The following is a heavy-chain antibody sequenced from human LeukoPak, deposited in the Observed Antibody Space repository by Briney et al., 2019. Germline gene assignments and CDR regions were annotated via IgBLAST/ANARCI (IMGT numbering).Heavy chain of an antibody. CDR2: IYHSGST. J-gene: IGHJ4*02. D-gene: IGHD1-26*01. V-gene: IGHV4-30-2*01. CDR3: ARDRPNSGSRIVGFDY. CDR1: GGSISSGGYY. Sequence: SETLSLTCTVSGGSISSGGYYWSWIRQPPGKGLEWIGYIYHSGSTYYNPSLKSRVTISVDRSKNQFSLKLSSVTAADTAVYYCARDRPNSGSRIVGFDYWGQGTLVTVSS.